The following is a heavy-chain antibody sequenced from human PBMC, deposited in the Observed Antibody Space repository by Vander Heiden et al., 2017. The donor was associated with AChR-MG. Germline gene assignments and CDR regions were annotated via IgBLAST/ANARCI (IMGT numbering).Heavy chain of an antibody. D-gene: IGHD3-10*01. V-gene: IGHV3-15*01. CDR1: GLTLSNAC. Sequence: RLSCAAAGLTLSNACMSWVRQAPGKGLEGVGRIKSETDGGTTDYAAPVKGRFTISRDDSKNTLYLQMNSLKTEHTALYYCTTDRARWCGELCGSYFDYWGYVTLVTVAS. J-gene: IGHJ4*01. CDR3: TTDRARWCGELCGSYFDY. CDR2: IKSETDGGTT.